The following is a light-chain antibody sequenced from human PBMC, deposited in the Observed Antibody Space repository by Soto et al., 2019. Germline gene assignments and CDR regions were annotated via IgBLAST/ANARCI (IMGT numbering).Light chain of an antibody. CDR3: QQYGNSPWT. CDR1: QRVSTTY. V-gene: IGKV3-20*01. Sequence: EIVLTQSPGTLSLSPGERATLSCRASQRVSTTYLAWYQQKVGQAPRLLIYGASSRATGTPDRFSGSGSGTDFTLTISRLEPEDFAVYYCQQYGNSPWTFGQGTRVEIK. J-gene: IGKJ1*01. CDR2: GAS.